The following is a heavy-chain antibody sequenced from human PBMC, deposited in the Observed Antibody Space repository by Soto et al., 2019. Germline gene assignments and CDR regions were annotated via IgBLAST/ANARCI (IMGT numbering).Heavy chain of an antibody. Sequence: PGESLKISCKGSGYTFTSYWIGWVRHMPGKGLEWMGIVYPGDSDTRYSPSFQGQVTISADKSISTAYLQWSSLKASDTAMYYCATAPYYDFWSGYPEGPFDIWGQGTMVTVSS. CDR2: VYPGDSDT. CDR3: ATAPYYDFWSGYPEGPFDI. CDR1: GYTFTSYW. J-gene: IGHJ3*02. V-gene: IGHV5-51*01. D-gene: IGHD3-3*01.